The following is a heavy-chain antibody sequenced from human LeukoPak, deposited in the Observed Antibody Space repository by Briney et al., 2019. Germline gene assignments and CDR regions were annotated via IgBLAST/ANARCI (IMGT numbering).Heavy chain of an antibody. V-gene: IGHV1-69*04. D-gene: IGHD6-13*01. Sequence: ASVKVSCKASGGTFISYAISWVRQAPGQGLEWMGRIIPILGIANYAQKFQGRVTITADKSASTAYMELSSLRSEDTAVYYCARGSSSWETFDYWGQGTLVTVSS. CDR3: ARGSSSWETFDY. CDR2: IIPILGIA. J-gene: IGHJ4*02. CDR1: GGTFISYA.